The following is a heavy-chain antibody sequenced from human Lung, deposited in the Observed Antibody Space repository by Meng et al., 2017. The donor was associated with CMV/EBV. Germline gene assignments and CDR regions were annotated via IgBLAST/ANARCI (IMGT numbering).Heavy chain of an antibody. J-gene: IGHJ5*02. CDR2: TNPNTGGT. Sequence: QVHLVHVGAELKKPGSSVKASCKASGYTFTGYYIHWVRHAPGQGLEWTGWTNPNTGGTKYVQKFQGWVTLTRDTSISTAYMELSRLRSDDTAVYYCARGRYELIWGLFDPWGQGTLVTVSS. CDR1: GYTFTGYY. D-gene: IGHD1-1*01. V-gene: IGHV1-2*04. CDR3: ARGRYELIWGLFDP.